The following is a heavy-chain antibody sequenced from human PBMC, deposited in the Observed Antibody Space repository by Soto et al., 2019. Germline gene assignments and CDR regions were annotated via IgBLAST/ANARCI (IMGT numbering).Heavy chain of an antibody. J-gene: IGHJ3*02. Sequence: VKISGEGRGDSLTSYRIAWVRQMPGKGLEWMGIIYPGDSDTRYSPSFQGQVTISADKSISTAYLQWSSLKASDTAMYYCARFVLPHAFDIWGQGTMVTVSS. CDR3: ARFVLPHAFDI. D-gene: IGHD3-10*01. CDR2: IYPGDSDT. CDR1: GDSLTSYR. V-gene: IGHV5-51*01.